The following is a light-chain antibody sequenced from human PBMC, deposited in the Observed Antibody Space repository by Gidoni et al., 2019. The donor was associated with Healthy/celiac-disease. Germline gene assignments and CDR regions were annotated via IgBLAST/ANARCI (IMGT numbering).Light chain of an antibody. V-gene: IGKV1-17*01. CDR1: LGIRND. Sequence: DIQMTQSPSSLSASAGDRVTITGRASLGIRNDLGWYQQKPVKAPHRLIYAATSLQSGVPSRFSGSGSETDFTLTISGLQPEAFATYYCLRHNSYPWTFGQGTKVEIK. CDR2: AAT. J-gene: IGKJ1*01. CDR3: LRHNSYPWT.